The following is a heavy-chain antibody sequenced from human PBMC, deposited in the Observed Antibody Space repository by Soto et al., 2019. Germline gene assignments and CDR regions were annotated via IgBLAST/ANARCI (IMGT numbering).Heavy chain of an antibody. CDR3: ARDLGYCSSTSCLTGIFDY. V-gene: IGHV3-33*01. CDR2: IWYDGSNK. D-gene: IGHD2-2*01. CDR1: GFTFSSYG. Sequence: QVQLVESGGGVVQPGRSLRLSCAASGFTFSSYGMHWVRQAPGKGLEWVAVIWYDGSNKYYADSVKGRFTISRDNSKNTLNLKINSLRDEDTAVYYCARDLGYCSSTSCLTGIFDYWGQGTLVTVSS. J-gene: IGHJ4*02.